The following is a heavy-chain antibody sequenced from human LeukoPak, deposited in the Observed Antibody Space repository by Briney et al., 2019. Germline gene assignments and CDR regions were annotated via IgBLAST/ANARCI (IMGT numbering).Heavy chain of an antibody. CDR3: ARDSNDFWSGHLDY. J-gene: IGHJ4*02. Sequence: GGSLRLSCAASGFTFSDYYVSWIRQAPGKGLEWVSYISSSCSTIYYADSVKGRFTISRDNAKNSLYLHMNSLRAEDTAVNYCARDSNDFWSGHLDYWGQGTLVTVSS. D-gene: IGHD3-3*01. CDR1: GFTFSDYY. CDR2: ISSSCSTI. V-gene: IGHV3-11*04.